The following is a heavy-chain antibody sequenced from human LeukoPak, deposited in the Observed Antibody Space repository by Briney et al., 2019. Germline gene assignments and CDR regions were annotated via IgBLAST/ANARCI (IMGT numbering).Heavy chain of an antibody. J-gene: IGHJ4*02. V-gene: IGHV3-66*01. CDR3: AGDGLSTGTH. D-gene: IGHD1/OR15-1a*01. CDR2: IYSGGST. Sequence: GGSLRLSCAASGFTFSSFAVSWVRQAPGKGLEWVSVIYSGGSTYYADSVKGRFTISRDNSKNTLYLQMNSLRAEDTAVYYCAGDGLSTGTHWGQGTLVTVSS. CDR1: GFTFSSFA.